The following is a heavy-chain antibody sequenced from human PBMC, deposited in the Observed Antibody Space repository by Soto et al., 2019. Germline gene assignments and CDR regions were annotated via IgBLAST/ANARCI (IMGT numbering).Heavy chain of an antibody. CDR2: IIPIFGTE. CDR3: STSVYCSTTRCYYYYGLDV. J-gene: IGHJ6*01. Sequence: QVQLVQSGAEVKKPGSSVKVSCKVSGGTFRSHSINWVRQAPGQGPEWMGGIIPIFGTENYAQKFQGRVTITADESTSTAYMELSRLTSEDTALYCCSTSVYCSTTRCYYYYGLDVW. CDR1: GGTFRSHS. V-gene: IGHV1-69*01. D-gene: IGHD2-2*01.